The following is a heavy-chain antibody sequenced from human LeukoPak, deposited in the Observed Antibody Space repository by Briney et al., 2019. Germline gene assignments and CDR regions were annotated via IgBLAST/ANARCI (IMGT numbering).Heavy chain of an antibody. V-gene: IGHV1-46*01. Sequence: GASVKVSCKASGYTFTSYYMHWVRQAPGQGLEWMGIINPSGGSTSYAQKCQGRVTVTRDTSTSTVYMELSSLRSEDTAVYYCARGYCSGGSCYTIDFWGQGTLVTVSS. CDR2: INPSGGST. CDR1: GYTFTSYY. D-gene: IGHD2-15*01. CDR3: ARGYCSGGSCYTIDF. J-gene: IGHJ4*02.